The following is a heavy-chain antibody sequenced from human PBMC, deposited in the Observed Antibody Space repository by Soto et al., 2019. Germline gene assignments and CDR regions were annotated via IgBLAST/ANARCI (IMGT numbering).Heavy chain of an antibody. Sequence: QLQLQESGSGLVKPSQTLSLTCAVSGGSISSGGYSWSWIRQPPGKGLEWIGYLYHSGSTYYNPSLTSRVTLSVDRSKNQFSLKLPSVTAADTAVYYCARKSKSYCNDGSCYDIGFDPWGQGTRVTVSS. J-gene: IGHJ5*02. CDR2: LYHSGST. D-gene: IGHD2-15*01. CDR1: GGSISSGGYS. CDR3: ARKSKSYCNDGSCYDIGFDP. V-gene: IGHV4-30-2*01.